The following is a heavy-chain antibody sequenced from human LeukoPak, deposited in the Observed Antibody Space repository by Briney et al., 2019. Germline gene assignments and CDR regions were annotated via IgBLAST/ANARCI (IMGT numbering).Heavy chain of an antibody. CDR1: GGSFSGYY. CDR2: INHSGST. Sequence: PSETLSLTCAVYGGSFSGYYWSWIRQPPGKGLEWIGEINHSGSTNYNPSLKSRVTISVDTSKNQFSLKLSSVTAADTAVYYCARGGSCSGGSCYSGFDYWGQGTLVTVSP. J-gene: IGHJ4*02. V-gene: IGHV4-34*01. D-gene: IGHD2-15*01. CDR3: ARGGSCSGGSCYSGFDY.